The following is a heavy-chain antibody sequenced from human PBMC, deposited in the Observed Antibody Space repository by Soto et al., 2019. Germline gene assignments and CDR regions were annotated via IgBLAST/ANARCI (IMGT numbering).Heavy chain of an antibody. J-gene: IGHJ4*02. CDR2: IYYSGRT. Sequence: QVQLQESGPGLVKPSETLSLTCTVSGGSITSYYWTWIRQPPGKGLEWIGYIYYSGRTNYNPSLKSRVTISVDTSKNPFSLKLTSVTAADTAVYYCAREDGGSFGYWGQGTLVTVSS. CDR3: AREDGGSFGY. CDR1: GGSITSYY. D-gene: IGHD2-15*01. V-gene: IGHV4-59*01.